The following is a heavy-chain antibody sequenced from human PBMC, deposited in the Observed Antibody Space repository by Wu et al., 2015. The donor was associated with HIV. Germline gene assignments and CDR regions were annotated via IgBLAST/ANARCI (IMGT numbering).Heavy chain of an antibody. J-gene: IGHJ4*02. CDR1: GGTFNSYA. Sequence: QVQLVQSGAEVKKPGSSVKVSCKASGGTFNSYAISWVRQAPGQGLEWMGGVIPVIGTPSFSQKFQGRVTITSDESTATVYMEISTLRSEDTAVYYCARGLRDILTGYYSAFDYWGQGTLVIISS. CDR2: VIPVIGTP. D-gene: IGHD3-9*01. V-gene: IGHV1-69*05. CDR3: ARGLRDILTGYYSAFDY.